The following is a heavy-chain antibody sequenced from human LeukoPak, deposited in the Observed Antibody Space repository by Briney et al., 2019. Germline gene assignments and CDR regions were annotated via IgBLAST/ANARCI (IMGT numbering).Heavy chain of an antibody. J-gene: IGHJ5*02. V-gene: IGHV4-34*01. Sequence: SETLSLTCAVYGGFFSGYYWTWIRQPPGKGLEWIGEINHSGSTNYNSSLKSRVTISADTSKNQFSLKLNSVTAADTAVYYCARGLDYGGTYNWFDPWGQGTLVTVSS. CDR2: INHSGST. D-gene: IGHD4-23*01. CDR3: ARGLDYGGTYNWFDP. CDR1: GGFFSGYY.